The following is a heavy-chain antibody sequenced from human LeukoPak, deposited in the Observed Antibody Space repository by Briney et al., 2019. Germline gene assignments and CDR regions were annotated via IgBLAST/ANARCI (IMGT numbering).Heavy chain of an antibody. V-gene: IGHV4-61*02. J-gene: IGHJ4*02. D-gene: IGHD3-10*01. CDR1: GGSISSGSYY. CDR3: ARDRRMGYYGSGSYAFDY. CDR2: IYTSGST. Sequence: SETLSLTCTVPGGSISSGSYYWSWIRQPAGKGLEWIGRIYTSGSTNYNPSLKSRVTISVDTSKNQFSLKLSSVTAADTAVYYCARDRRMGYYGSGSYAFDYWGQGTLVTVSS.